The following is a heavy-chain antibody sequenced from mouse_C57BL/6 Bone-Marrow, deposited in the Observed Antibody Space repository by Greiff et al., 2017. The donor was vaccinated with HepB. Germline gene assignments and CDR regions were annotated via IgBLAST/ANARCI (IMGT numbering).Heavy chain of an antibody. J-gene: IGHJ2*01. CDR1: GFTFTDYY. V-gene: IGHV7-3*01. CDR3: ARYGYYDYDLDY. Sequence: DVMLVESGGGLVQPGGSLSLSCAASGFTFTDYYMSWVRQPPGKALEWLGFIRNKANGYTTEYSASVKGRFTISRDNSQSILYLQMNALRAEDSATSYCARYGYYDYDLDYWGQGTTLTVSS. D-gene: IGHD2-4*01. CDR2: IRNKANGYTT.